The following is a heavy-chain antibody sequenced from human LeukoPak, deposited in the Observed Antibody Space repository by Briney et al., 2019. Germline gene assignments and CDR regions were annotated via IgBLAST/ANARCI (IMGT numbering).Heavy chain of an antibody. CDR2: IFSGCNT. CDR3: ARGETSRYDY. D-gene: IGHD2-2*01. CDR1: GFTVSINY. V-gene: IGHV3-53*01. J-gene: IGHJ4*02. Sequence: PGGALRLSCAASGFTVSINYMSWVRQAPGKGLEWVSVIFSGCNTYYADSVKGRFTISRDNSKNTVYLQMNSLRAEDTAVYYCARGETSRYDYWGQGTLVTVS.